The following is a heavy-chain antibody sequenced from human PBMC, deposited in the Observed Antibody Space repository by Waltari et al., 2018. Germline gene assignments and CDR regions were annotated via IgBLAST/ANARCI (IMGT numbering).Heavy chain of an antibody. V-gene: IGHV3-66*01. J-gene: IGHJ4*02. D-gene: IGHD2-15*01. CDR1: GFSVSDNF. Sequence: EVMLVEAGGDLVQRGGSLRLSCAVSGFSVSDNFLAWVRQVPGKGLEWVSVSFRDGYTYDQDSAKGRFTISRDGFKNTLYLQMDSLRPEDTALYYCARGGGYRVFDSWGQGTLVTVSA. CDR2: SFRDGYT. CDR3: ARGGGYRVFDS.